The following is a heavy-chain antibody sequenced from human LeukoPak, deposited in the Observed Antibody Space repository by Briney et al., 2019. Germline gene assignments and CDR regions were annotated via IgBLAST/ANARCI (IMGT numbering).Heavy chain of an antibody. CDR1: GGTFSSYA. J-gene: IGHJ4*02. CDR2: IIPIFGTA. V-gene: IGHV1-69*05. Sequence: SVKVSCRASGGTFSSYAISWVRQAPGQGLEWMGGIIPIFGTANYAQKFQGRVTITTDESTSTAYMELSSLRSEDTAVYYCASGPSPVGATTFDYWGQGTLVTVSS. CDR3: ASGPSPVGATTFDY. D-gene: IGHD1-26*01.